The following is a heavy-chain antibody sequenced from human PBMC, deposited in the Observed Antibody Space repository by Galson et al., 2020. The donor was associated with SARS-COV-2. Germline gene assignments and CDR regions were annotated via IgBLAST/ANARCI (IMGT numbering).Heavy chain of an antibody. CDR1: GGSIRSGGYY. Sequence: SETLSLTCTVSGGSIRSGGYYWNWIRQPPGKGLEWIGDIDDSGSTHYNPSLKSRVTISVDTSKNQFSLKLSSVTAADTAVYYCARDRGKLELWKTGGGLDHWGQGTLVNVSS. J-gene: IGHJ4*02. CDR3: ARDRGKLELWKTGGGLDH. V-gene: IGHV4-31*03. D-gene: IGHD5-18*01. CDR2: IDDSGST.